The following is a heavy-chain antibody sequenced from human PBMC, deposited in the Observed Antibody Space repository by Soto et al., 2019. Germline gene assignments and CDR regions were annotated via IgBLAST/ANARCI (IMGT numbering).Heavy chain of an antibody. J-gene: IGHJ5*02. CDR3: ARDISQSHSTPKHWFDP. CDR2: IIPIFGTA. V-gene: IGHV1-69*13. CDR1: GGTFSSYA. D-gene: IGHD2-15*01. Sequence: SVKVSCKASGGTFSSYAISWVRQAPGQGLEWMGGIIPIFGTANYAQKFQGRVTITADESTSTAYMELSSLRSEDTAVYYCARDISQSHSTPKHWFDPWGQGALVTVSS.